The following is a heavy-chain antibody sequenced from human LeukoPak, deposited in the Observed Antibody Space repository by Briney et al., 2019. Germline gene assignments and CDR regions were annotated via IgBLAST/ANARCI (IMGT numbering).Heavy chain of an antibody. J-gene: IGHJ3*02. CDR3: ARDGDVDYGNDGFDM. CDR1: GTTLSTYE. CDR2: ISASGNTV. Sequence: GGSLRLSCAASGTTLSTYEMHWVRQAPGKGLEWISYISASGNTVFQPDSVRGRFTVSRDNARNSVFLQMNSLRAEDTAIYYCARDGDVDYGNDGFDMWGQGTLVTVSS. D-gene: IGHD4-17*01. V-gene: IGHV3-48*03.